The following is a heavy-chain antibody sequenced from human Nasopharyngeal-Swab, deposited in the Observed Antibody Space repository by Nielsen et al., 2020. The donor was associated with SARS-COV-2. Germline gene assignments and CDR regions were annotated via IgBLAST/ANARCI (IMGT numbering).Heavy chain of an antibody. CDR1: GFTFSSYS. Sequence: GESLKISCAASGFTFSSYSMNWVRQAPGKGLEWVSSISSISSYRYYADSVKGRFTISRDNAKNSLYLQMNSLRAEDTAVYYCARGPLYRLRDSGGHGGVEGDYWGQGTLVTVSS. CDR2: ISSISSYR. J-gene: IGHJ4*02. CDR3: ARGPLYRLRDSGGHGGVEGDY. V-gene: IGHV3-21*01. D-gene: IGHD2-15*01.